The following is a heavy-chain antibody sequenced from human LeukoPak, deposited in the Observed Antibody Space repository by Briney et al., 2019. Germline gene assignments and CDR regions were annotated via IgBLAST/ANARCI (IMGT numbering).Heavy chain of an antibody. CDR1: GFTFCRYW. Sequence: GGSLRLSCAASGFTFCRYWVSWVRPAPGKGLEWVAYMKHDGSEIYYVDSVKGRFTVSRDNARNSLYLQMNSLRVEDTAVYSCATTGNHYFDNWGQGTLVTVSS. V-gene: IGHV3-7*05. CDR2: MKHDGSEI. J-gene: IGHJ4*02. CDR3: ATTGNHYFDN. D-gene: IGHD1-14*01.